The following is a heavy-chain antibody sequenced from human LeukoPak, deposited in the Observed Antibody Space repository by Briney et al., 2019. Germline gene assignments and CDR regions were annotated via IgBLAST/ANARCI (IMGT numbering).Heavy chain of an antibody. CDR3: ATDWPGGSYPFDY. D-gene: IGHD1-26*01. V-gene: IGHV3-15*01. CDR2: IKSKADGETT. CDR1: GFTFSNAW. J-gene: IGHJ4*02. Sequence: PGGSLRLSCAASGFTFSNAWMSWVRQAPGKGLEWVGRIKSKADGETTDYAAPVKGRFTISRDDSENTLYLQMNSLKTEDTAVYCCATDWPGGSYPFDYWGQGTLVTVSS.